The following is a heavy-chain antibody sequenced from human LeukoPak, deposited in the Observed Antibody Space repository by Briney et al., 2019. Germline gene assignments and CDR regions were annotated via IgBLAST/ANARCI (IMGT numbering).Heavy chain of an antibody. V-gene: IGHV3-48*03. D-gene: IGHD3-22*01. CDR2: ISSSGSTI. J-gene: IGHJ4*02. CDR3: AKDRNYYDSSGYYYGDY. CDR1: GFTFSSYE. Sequence: GGSLRLSCAASGFTFSSYEMNWVRQAPGKGLEWVSYISSSGSTIYYADSVKGRFTISRDNSKNTLYLQMNSLRAEDTAVYYCAKDRNYYDSSGYYYGDYWGQGTLVIVSS.